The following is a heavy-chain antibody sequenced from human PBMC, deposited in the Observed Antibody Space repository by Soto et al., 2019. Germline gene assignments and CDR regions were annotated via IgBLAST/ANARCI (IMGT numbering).Heavy chain of an antibody. Sequence: QVQLVESGGGVVQPGRSLRLSCAASGFTFCGYAMHWVRQAPGKGLEWVAVISYDGSKTYHADSVKGRFTISRDNSKNTLYLQMNSLRAEDTAVYYCATENKNWELLYWGQGTLVTVSS. CDR3: ATENKNWELLY. D-gene: IGHD1-26*01. J-gene: IGHJ4*02. CDR2: ISYDGSKT. V-gene: IGHV3-30-3*01. CDR1: GFTFCGYA.